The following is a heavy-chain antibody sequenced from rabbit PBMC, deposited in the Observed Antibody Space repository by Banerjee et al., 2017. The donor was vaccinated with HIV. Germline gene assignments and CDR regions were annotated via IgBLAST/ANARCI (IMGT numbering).Heavy chain of an antibody. CDR2: ITYGGSA. CDR1: GFSFSNGYV. Sequence: QEQLEESGGDLVKPEGSLTLTCTASGFSFSNGYVMCWVRQAPGKGLEWIGYITYGGSAYSAGWVNGRFPISRHNAQNTLYLQLNSLTAADTATYFCARYDGGSGYFKLWGPGTLVTVS. D-gene: IGHD1-1*01. V-gene: IGHV1S45*01. CDR3: ARYDGGSGYFKL. J-gene: IGHJ4*01.